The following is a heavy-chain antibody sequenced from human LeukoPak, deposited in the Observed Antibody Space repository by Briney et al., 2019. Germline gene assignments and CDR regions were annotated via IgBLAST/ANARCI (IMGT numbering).Heavy chain of an antibody. Sequence: GESLKISCKDVGNTFGTYWVGWVRQMPGKGLEYMGIIFPRTSEARYGPAFQGQVTISADKSLSTAYLQWTGLKAPDTAMYYCARHTGRPQAGWFDPWGQGTLVTVSS. CDR3: ARHTGRPQAGWFDP. V-gene: IGHV5-51*01. D-gene: IGHD3-10*01. CDR1: GNTFGTYW. CDR2: IFPRTSEA. J-gene: IGHJ5*02.